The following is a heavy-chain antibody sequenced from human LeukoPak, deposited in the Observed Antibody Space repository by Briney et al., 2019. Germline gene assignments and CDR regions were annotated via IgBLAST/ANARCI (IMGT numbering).Heavy chain of an antibody. Sequence: ASVKVSCKASGYTFTGHYMHWVRQAPGQGLEWMGWINPDGGGPRYVPRFQGRVTMTRDTSIATAYMELTSLTSDDTAVYYCARDTSGTNSFDNWGQGTPVTVSS. CDR2: INPDGGGP. CDR3: ARDTSGTNSFDN. D-gene: IGHD2-8*01. V-gene: IGHV1-2*02. CDR1: GYTFTGHY. J-gene: IGHJ4*02.